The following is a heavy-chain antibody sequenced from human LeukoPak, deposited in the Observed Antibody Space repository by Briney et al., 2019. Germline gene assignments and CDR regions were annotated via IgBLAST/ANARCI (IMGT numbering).Heavy chain of an antibody. CDR1: GYSFTSYW. CDR3: ARAIGHRSPSRYFDY. Sequence: PGESLKISCKGSGYSFTSYWIGWVRQMPGKGLGGMGIIYPGDSDTRYSPSFQGQVTISADKSISTAYLQWSSLKAADTAMYYCARAIGHRSPSRYFDYWGQGTLVTVSS. J-gene: IGHJ4*02. D-gene: IGHD6-6*01. CDR2: IYPGDSDT. V-gene: IGHV5-51*01.